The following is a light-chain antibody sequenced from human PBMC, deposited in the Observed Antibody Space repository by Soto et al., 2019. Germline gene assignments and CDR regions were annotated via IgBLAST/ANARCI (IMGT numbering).Light chain of an antibody. V-gene: IGLV1-40*01. CDR3: QSYDSNLSVV. J-gene: IGLJ2*01. Sequence: QSVLTQPPSVSGAPGQRVTITCAGRSSNIGAGFDVHWYQQLPGTAPKLLIYGNNNRPSGVPDRFSGSKSGTSASLAITGLQAEDEADYYCQSYDSNLSVVFGGGTKLTVL. CDR2: GNN. CDR1: SSNIGAGFD.